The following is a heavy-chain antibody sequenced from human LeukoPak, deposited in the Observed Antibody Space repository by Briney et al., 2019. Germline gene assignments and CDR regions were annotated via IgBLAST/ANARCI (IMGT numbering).Heavy chain of an antibody. CDR3: ARHGTAAGPFQL. Sequence: SETLSLTCTVSGGSISSYYWSWIRQPPGKGLEWIGYVYYSGTTNYSPSLESRVTISVDTSKNQFSLKLTSVAAADTAVYYCARHGTAAGPFQLWGQGTLVTVSS. J-gene: IGHJ1*01. CDR1: GGSISSYY. V-gene: IGHV4-59*08. CDR2: VYYSGTT. D-gene: IGHD2-21*02.